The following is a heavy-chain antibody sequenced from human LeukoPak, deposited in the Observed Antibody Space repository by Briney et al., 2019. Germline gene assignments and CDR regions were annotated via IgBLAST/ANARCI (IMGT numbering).Heavy chain of an antibody. CDR2: ISCSGGST. CDR3: AKESGYHDSSGHDAFDI. V-gene: IGHV3-23*01. CDR1: GFTFNSYA. D-gene: IGHD3-22*01. Sequence: GSLRLSCSASGFTFNSYAISWVRPAPGKGLELVSAISCSGGSTYYADSVKGRFTISRDNSKNTLYLQMNSLRAEDTAVYYCAKESGYHDSSGHDAFDIWGQGTMVTVSS. J-gene: IGHJ3*02.